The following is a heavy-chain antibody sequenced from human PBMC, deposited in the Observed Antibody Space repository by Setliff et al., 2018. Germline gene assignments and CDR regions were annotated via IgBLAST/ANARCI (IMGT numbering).Heavy chain of an antibody. D-gene: IGHD6-19*01. CDR3: TRGQYSSGFRGPDY. Sequence: GGSLRLSCAASGFTFSDHYMDWVRQAPGKGLEWVGRTRNKANSYTTDYAASVKGRFTISRDDSKNSLYLQMNSLKTADTAVYYCTRGQYSSGFRGPDYWGQGTLVTVSS. J-gene: IGHJ4*02. CDR1: GFTFSDHY. V-gene: IGHV3-72*01. CDR2: TRNKANSYTT.